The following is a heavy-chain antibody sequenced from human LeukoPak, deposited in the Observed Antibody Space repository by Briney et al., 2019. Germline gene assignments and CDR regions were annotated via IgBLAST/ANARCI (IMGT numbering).Heavy chain of an antibody. J-gene: IGHJ4*02. CDR2: IWYDGSNK. CDR3: AKGTRHGLDSSGYYFDY. Sequence: GGSLRLSCAASGFTFSSYGMHWVRQAPGKGLEGVAVIWYDGSNKYYADSVKGRFTISRDNSKNTLYLQMNSLRAEDTAVYYCAKGTRHGLDSSGYYFDYWGQGTLVTVSS. D-gene: IGHD3-22*01. V-gene: IGHV3-33*06. CDR1: GFTFSSYG.